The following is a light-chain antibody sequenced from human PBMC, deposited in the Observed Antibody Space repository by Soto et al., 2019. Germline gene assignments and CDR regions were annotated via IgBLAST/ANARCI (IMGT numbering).Light chain of an antibody. V-gene: IGKV3-11*01. CDR1: QSVSSN. Sequence: EIWLIHSPATLSLSPGERATLSCRASQSVSSNLAWYQQNPGQAPRLLIFDASNRATGIPARFSGSGSGTDFILTISSLEPEDFAVYYCQQHSNWPLTFGGGTRWIS. J-gene: IGKJ4*01. CDR2: DAS. CDR3: QQHSNWPLT.